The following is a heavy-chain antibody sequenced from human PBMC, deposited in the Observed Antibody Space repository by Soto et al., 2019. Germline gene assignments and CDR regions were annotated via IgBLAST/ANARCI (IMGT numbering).Heavy chain of an antibody. CDR1: GFTFSSYW. V-gene: IGHV3-7*03. CDR3: ARGPSGSYRYYFDY. D-gene: IGHD1-26*01. CDR2: IKQDGSEK. J-gene: IGHJ4*02. Sequence: GSLRLSCAASGFTFSSYWMSWVRQAPGKGLEWVANIKQDGSEKYYVDSVKGRFTISRDNAKNSLYLQMNSLRAEDTAVYYCARGPSGSYRYYFDYWGQGTLVTVSS.